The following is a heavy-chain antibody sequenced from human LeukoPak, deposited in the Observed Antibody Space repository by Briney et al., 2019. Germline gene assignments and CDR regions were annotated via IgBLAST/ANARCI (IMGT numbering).Heavy chain of an antibody. J-gene: IGHJ4*02. CDR3: ARLRDTAMVFDY. V-gene: IGHV4-59*08. D-gene: IGHD5-18*01. Sequence: TXSLXCTVSXGSXSSXYWSWLRQPPGXGRXGIGYIYYSGSTNYNPSLKSRVTISVDTSKNQFSLKLSSVTAADTAVYYCARLRDTAMVFDYWGQGTLVTVSS. CDR1: XGSXSSXY. CDR2: IYYSGST.